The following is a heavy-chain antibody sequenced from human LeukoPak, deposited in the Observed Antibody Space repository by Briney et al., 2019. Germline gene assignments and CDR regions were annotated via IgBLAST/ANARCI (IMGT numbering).Heavy chain of an antibody. D-gene: IGHD3-22*01. CDR2: ISAYNGNT. J-gene: IGHJ5*02. CDR1: GYTFTSYG. V-gene: IGHV1-18*01. Sequence: GASVKVSCKASGYTFTSYGISWVRQAPGQGLEWMGWISAYNGNTNYAQKLQGRDTMTTDTSTSTAYMELSSLRSEDTAVYYCARAHYYDSSGYQRNWFDPWGQGTLVTVSS. CDR3: ARAHYYDSSGYQRNWFDP.